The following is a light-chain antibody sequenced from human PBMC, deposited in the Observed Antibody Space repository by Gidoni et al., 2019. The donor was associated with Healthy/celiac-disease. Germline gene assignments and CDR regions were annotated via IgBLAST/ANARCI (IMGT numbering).Light chain of an antibody. Sequence: SYVLTQPPSVSVAPGKTARITCGGNNIGSKSVHWYQQKPGQAPLLVVYDDSYRPSGIPERFSGSNSGNTATLTISRVEAGDEADYYCQVWDSSSDHVVFGGGTKLTVL. CDR1: NIGSKS. CDR2: DDS. V-gene: IGLV3-21*03. J-gene: IGLJ2*01. CDR3: QVWDSSSDHVV.